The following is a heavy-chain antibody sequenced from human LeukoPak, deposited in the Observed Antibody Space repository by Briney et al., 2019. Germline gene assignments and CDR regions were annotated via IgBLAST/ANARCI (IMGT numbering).Heavy chain of an antibody. D-gene: IGHD2-2*01. CDR3: VKDRPCETCMPMDA. Sequence: GGSLRLSCAASGFTFSSYAMSWVRQAPGKGLEWVSTIGGSGGSAYYADSVKGRFTISRDNSKDTVSLQMNSLRAEDSAIYFCVKDRPCETCMPMDAWGQGTTVTVSS. CDR2: IGGSGGSA. V-gene: IGHV3-23*01. J-gene: IGHJ6*02. CDR1: GFTFSSYA.